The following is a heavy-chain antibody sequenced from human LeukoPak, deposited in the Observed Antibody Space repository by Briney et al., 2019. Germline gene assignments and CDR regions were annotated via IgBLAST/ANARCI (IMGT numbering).Heavy chain of an antibody. V-gene: IGHV4-59*11. Sequence: SETLSLTCAVSVASISSHYWSWIRQPPGKGLEWIWYTSGSVSENHSLKSRVAVSVDPSQNQVSLSLTSVTAADTAVYYCARVLAIFGLDTTDFYMDVWGKGTTVTVSS. CDR2: TSGSV. J-gene: IGHJ6*03. CDR1: VASISSHY. D-gene: IGHD3/OR15-3a*01. CDR3: ARVLAIFGLDTTDFYMDV.